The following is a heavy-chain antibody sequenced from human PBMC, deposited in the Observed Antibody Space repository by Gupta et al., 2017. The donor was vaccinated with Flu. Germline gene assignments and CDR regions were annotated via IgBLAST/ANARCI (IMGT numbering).Heavy chain of an antibody. D-gene: IGHD3-3*01. CDR3: ARTSYDFWSGHEHNWFDP. CDR1: GFSPSDGRMG. Sequence: QVTLRESGPVLVKPTETLTLTCSVSGFSPSDGRMGVSWVRQPPGKALEWLAHIRSNDEESYNTFLKSRLTISKDPSQSQVVLTMTSMGPVDTATYYCARTSYDFWSGHEHNWFDPWGQGTLVTVSS. V-gene: IGHV2-26*01. J-gene: IGHJ5*02. CDR2: IRSNDEE.